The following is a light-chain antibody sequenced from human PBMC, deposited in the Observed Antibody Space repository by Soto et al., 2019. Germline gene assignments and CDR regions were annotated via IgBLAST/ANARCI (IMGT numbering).Light chain of an antibody. J-gene: IGKJ1*01. CDR2: GAS. V-gene: IGKV3-20*01. CDR1: QSVSSSY. Sequence: EVVLQQSPGTLYKSPTEKTTLSSMTSQSVSSSYLAWYQQKPGQAPRLLIYGASSRATGIPDRFSGSGSGTDFTLTISRLEPKNFAVYYCQQYGSSRWTFGQGTKVDIK. CDR3: QQYGSSRWT.